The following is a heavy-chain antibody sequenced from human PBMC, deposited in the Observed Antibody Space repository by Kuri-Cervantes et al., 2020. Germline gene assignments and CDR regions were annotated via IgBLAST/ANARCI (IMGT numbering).Heavy chain of an antibody. CDR3: ARDGYSDAFDI. CDR2: IYSGGST. J-gene: IGHJ3*02. Sequence: LSLTCAASGFTVSSNYMSWVRQAPGKGLEWVSVIYSGGSTYYADSVKGRFTISRDNSKNTLYLQMNSLRAEDTAVYYCARDGYSDAFDIWGQGTMVTVSS. V-gene: IGHV3-53*05. D-gene: IGHD2-15*01. CDR1: GFTVSSNY.